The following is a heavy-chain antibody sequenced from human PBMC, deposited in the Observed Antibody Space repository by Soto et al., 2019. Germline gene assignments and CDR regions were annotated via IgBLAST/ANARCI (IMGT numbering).Heavy chain of an antibody. J-gene: IGHJ6*03. V-gene: IGHV4-30-2*01. CDR3: ARGLGFGELSPLSDYYMDV. CDR2: IIHSGST. Sequence: SETLSLTCSVSGGSMNNANSSWSWIWQPPGKGLEWIGYIIHSGSTFYNPSLRGRVTISVDGSDNQSSLRLSSVTAADTAVYYCARGLGFGELSPLSDYYMDVWGKGTTVTVSS. CDR1: GGSMNNANSS. D-gene: IGHD3-10*01.